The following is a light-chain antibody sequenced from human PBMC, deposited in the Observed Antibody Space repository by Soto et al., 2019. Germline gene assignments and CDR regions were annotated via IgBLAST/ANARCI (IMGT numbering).Light chain of an antibody. CDR1: QSVSSN. J-gene: IGKJ2*01. CDR2: GAS. V-gene: IGKV3-15*01. Sequence: EIVMTQSPATLSVSPGERATLSCRASQSVSSNLAWYQQKPGQAPRLLIYGASTRATGIPARFSGSGSGTEFTFTISSLQSEDFAVYYCQQYNNWPPDTLGQGTKLEIK. CDR3: QQYNNWPPDT.